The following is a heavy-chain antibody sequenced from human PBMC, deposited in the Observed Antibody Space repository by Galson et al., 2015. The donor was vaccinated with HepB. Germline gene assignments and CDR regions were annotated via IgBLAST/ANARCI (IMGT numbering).Heavy chain of an antibody. CDR3: ARRTYQLLWHWFDP. J-gene: IGHJ5*02. V-gene: IGHV1-8*01. Sequence: SVKVSCKASGYTFTSYDINWVRQATGQGLEWMGWMNPNGNTGYAQKFQGRVTMTRNTSITTAYMELSSLRTEDTAVYYCARRTYQLLWHWFDPWGQGTLVSVSS. D-gene: IGHD2-2*01. CDR1: GYTFTSYD. CDR2: MNPNGNT.